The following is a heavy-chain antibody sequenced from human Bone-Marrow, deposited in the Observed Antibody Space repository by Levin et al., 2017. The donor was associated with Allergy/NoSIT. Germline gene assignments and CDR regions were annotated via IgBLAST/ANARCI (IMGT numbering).Heavy chain of an antibody. CDR1: GGSVRSPDYY. J-gene: IGHJ5*01. V-gene: IGHV4-39*01. CDR3: ARQPDNWKERLSTGKNCFDS. CDR2: IFYSGTD. Sequence: SQTLSLTCIVSGGSVRSPDYYWAWIRQPPGKGLEWIATIFYSGTDYYNPSLRRLATISVDTSKNRFFLRLTSVTAADTAVYYCARQPDNWKERLSTGKNCFDSWGQGALVSVSS. D-gene: IGHD1-1*01.